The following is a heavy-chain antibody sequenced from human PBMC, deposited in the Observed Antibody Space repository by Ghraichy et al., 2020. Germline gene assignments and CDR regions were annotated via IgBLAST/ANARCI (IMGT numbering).Heavy chain of an antibody. D-gene: IGHD1-1*01. CDR3: ARDLVSGTTQVGY. V-gene: IGHV4-61*02. CDR1: GGSISSGSYY. J-gene: IGHJ4*02. CDR2: IYTSGST. Sequence: SLNISCTVSGGSISSGSYYWSWIRQPAGKGLEWIGRIYTSGSTNYNPSLKSRVTISVDTSKNQFSLKLSSVTAADTAVYYCARDLVSGTTQVGYWGQGTLVTVSS.